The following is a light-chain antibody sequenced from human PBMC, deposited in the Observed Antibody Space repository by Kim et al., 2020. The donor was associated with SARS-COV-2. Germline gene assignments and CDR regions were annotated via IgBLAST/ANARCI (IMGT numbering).Light chain of an antibody. V-gene: IGKV1-39*01. J-gene: IGKJ4*01. CDR2: DAS. CDR3: QQSYTTPT. CDR1: QTMSGS. Sequence: SASVGDRVTITCRSSQTMSGSLNWYLQTPGKAPRRLIYDASNLQSGVPSRFTGSGSGTDFTLTISSLQPEDFATYYCQQSYTTPTFGGGTKVDIK.